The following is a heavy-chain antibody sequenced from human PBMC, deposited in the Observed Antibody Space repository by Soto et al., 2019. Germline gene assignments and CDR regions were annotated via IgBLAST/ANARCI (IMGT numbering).Heavy chain of an antibody. V-gene: IGHV3-23*01. J-gene: IGHJ6*02. CDR3: AKDRCSGGSCYWDYYGMDV. Sequence: PGGSLRLSCAASGFTFSSYGMHWVRQAPGKGLEWVSAISGSGGSTYYADSVKGRFTISRDNSKNTLYLQMNSLRAEDTAVYYCAKDRCSGGSCYWDYYGMDVWGQGTTVTVSS. CDR1: GFTFSSYG. D-gene: IGHD2-15*01. CDR2: ISGSGGST.